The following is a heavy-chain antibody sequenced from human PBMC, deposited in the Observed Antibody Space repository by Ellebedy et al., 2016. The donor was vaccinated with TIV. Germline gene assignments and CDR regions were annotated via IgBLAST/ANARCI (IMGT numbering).Heavy chain of an antibody. CDR1: GGSIRSYY. CDR3: ARAEGHCSGGSCTPFDY. D-gene: IGHD2-15*01. Sequence: MPSETLSLTCTVSGGSIRSYYWSWIWQPPGRGLEWIGHIYSSGSTKYNPSLKSRVTISLDTSKNQSSLKLSTVTAADTAVYYCARAEGHCSGGSCTPFDYWGQGILVTVSS. CDR2: IYSSGST. J-gene: IGHJ4*02. V-gene: IGHV4-59*01.